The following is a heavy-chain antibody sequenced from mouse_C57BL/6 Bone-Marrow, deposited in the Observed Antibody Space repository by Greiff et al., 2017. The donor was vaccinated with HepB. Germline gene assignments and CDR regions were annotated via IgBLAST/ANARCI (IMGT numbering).Heavy chain of an antibody. CDR3: ARSQFITTVVAPAY. J-gene: IGHJ3*01. Sequence: VQLQQSGAELVKPGASVKLSCTASGFNIKDYYMHWVKQRTEQGLEWIGRIDPEDGETKYAPKFQGKASIAADTSSYTAYLQLSSLTSEDTAVYYCARSQFITTVVAPAYWGQGTLVTVAA. CDR2: IDPEDGET. CDR1: GFNIKDYY. D-gene: IGHD1-1*01. V-gene: IGHV14-2*01.